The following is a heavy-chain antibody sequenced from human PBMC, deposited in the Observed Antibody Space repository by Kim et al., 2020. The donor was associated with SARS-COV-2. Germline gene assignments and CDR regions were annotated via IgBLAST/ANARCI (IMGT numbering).Heavy chain of an antibody. CDR2: IYSGGAT. V-gene: IGHV3-66*01. CDR3: SGAEVVAGRDDSFDY. CDR1: GFSVSDHY. D-gene: IGHD6-19*01. J-gene: IGHJ5*01. Sequence: GGSLRLSCAASGFSVSDHYMSWVRQAPGKGLEWVSVIYSGGATYYDDAVNGRFTIFRGNSKNTSYSQINSRREEDTAVDYCSGAEVVAGRDDSFDYWG.